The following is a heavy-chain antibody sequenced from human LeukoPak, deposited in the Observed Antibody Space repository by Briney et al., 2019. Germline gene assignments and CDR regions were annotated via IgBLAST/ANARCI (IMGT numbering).Heavy chain of an antibody. J-gene: IGHJ6*02. CDR3: ARQVGATHYYYYGMDV. D-gene: IGHD1-26*01. V-gene: IGHV4-61*01. CDR1: GGSVSSGSYY. Sequence: SETLSLTCTVSGGSVSSGSYYWSWIRQPPGTGLEWIGYIYYSGSTNYNPSLKSRVTISVDTSKNQFSLKLSSVTAADTAVYYCARQVGATHYYYYGMDVWGQGTTVTVSS. CDR2: IYYSGST.